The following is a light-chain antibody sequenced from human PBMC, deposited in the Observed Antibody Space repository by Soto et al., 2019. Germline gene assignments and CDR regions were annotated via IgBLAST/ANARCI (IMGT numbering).Light chain of an antibody. V-gene: IGKV3-20*01. Sequence: ETVMTPSPATLSVSPGERATPSCRASQSVSSSYLAWYQQKPGQAPRLLIYRTSNRATGIPDRFSGSGSGTDSTLTISRLEPEDFAVYYCQQYGSSGTFGQGTKVDI. CDR1: QSVSSSY. CDR2: RTS. J-gene: IGKJ1*01. CDR3: QQYGSSGT.